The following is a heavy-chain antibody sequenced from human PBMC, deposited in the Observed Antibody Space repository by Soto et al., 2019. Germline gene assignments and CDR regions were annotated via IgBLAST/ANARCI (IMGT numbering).Heavy chain of an antibody. J-gene: IGHJ3*02. CDR2: ISHSGNT. Sequence: SETLSLTCAVYGGSFSDYYWTWIRQPPGEGLEWIGEISHSGNTNHSPSLKSRVTISADTSKNQFSLKLNSVTAADTAAYYCARGFRGYGGDAFDIWGQGTMVTVSS. CDR3: ARGFRGYGGDAFDI. V-gene: IGHV4-34*01. D-gene: IGHD5-18*01. CDR1: GGSFSDYY.